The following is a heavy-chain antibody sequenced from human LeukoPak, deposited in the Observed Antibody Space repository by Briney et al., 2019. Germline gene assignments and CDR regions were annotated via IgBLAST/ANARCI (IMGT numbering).Heavy chain of an antibody. Sequence: GRSLRLSCAASGFTFDDYAMHWVRQAPGKGLEWVSGISWNSGSIGYADSVKGRFTISRDNAKNSPYLQMNGLRAEDTALYYCAKDLSAVAGPFDYWGQGTLVTVSS. V-gene: IGHV3-9*01. CDR2: ISWNSGSI. CDR3: AKDLSAVAGPFDY. J-gene: IGHJ4*02. CDR1: GFTFDDYA. D-gene: IGHD6-19*01.